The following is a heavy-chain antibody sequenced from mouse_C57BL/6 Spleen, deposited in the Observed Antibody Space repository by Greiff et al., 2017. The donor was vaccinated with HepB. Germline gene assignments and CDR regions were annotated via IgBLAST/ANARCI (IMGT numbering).Heavy chain of an antibody. J-gene: IGHJ2*01. CDR2: IRLKSDNYAT. CDR3: TDITGDFDS. CDR1: GFTFSNHW. Sequence: EVKLQESGGGLVQPGGSMKLSCVASGFTFSNHWMNWVRQSPEKGLEWVAQIRLKSDNYATDHAESVKGRFTISRDDSKSSVYLQMNNLRPEDTGIYHCTDITGDFDSWGQGTTLTVSS. V-gene: IGHV6-3*01. D-gene: IGHD1-1*01.